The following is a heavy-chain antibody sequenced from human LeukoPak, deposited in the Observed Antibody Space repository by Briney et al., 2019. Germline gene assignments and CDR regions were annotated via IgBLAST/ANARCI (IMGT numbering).Heavy chain of an antibody. CDR3: ARAAFDGYLYWYFDL. Sequence: ASVKVSCKASGYTFTSYAMHWVRQAPGQRLERMGWINAGNGNTKYSQKFQGRVTITRDTSASTAYMELSSLRSEDTAVYYCARAAFDGYLYWYFDLWGRGTLVTVSS. D-gene: IGHD5-18*01. J-gene: IGHJ2*01. CDR1: GYTFTSYA. CDR2: INAGNGNT. V-gene: IGHV1-3*01.